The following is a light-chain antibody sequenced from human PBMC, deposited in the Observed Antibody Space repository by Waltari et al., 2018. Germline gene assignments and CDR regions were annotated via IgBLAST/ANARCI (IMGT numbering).Light chain of an antibody. CDR1: SSHVGGYHY. CDR3: SSYTTSSRV. Sequence: QSALTQPASVSGSPGQPITFSCTGTSSHVGGYHYVSWYQQHPGKAPKLMIYDVSNRPSGVSNRFSGSKSGNTASLTISGLQAEDEADYYCSSYTTSSRVFGGGTKLTVL. V-gene: IGLV2-14*03. CDR2: DVS. J-gene: IGLJ3*02.